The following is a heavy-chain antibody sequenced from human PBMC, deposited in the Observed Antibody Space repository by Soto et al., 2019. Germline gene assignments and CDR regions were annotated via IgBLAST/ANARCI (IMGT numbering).Heavy chain of an antibody. Sequence: QVQLVQSGAEVKKPGSSVKVSCKASGGTFSSYTISWVRQAPGQGLEWMGRIIPILGIANYAQKFQGRVTITADKSTSTAYMELSSLRSEDTAVYYCASLYYGSGSYPPYYYYGMDVWGQGTTVTVSS. CDR3: ASLYYGSGSYPPYYYYGMDV. V-gene: IGHV1-69*02. D-gene: IGHD3-10*01. CDR1: GGTFSSYT. CDR2: IIPILGIA. J-gene: IGHJ6*02.